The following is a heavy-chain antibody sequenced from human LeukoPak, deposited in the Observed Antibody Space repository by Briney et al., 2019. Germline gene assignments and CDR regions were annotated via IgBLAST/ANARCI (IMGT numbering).Heavy chain of an antibody. CDR2: IYHSGSI. J-gene: IGHJ4*02. CDR1: GGSICSVPYS. Sequence: SETLSLTCAVSGGSICSVPYSWRWIRQPPGKGLQWIGYIYHSGSIYYNPSLKSRVTISVDRSKNQFSLKLSSVTAADTAVYYCAREGISDRVPTGFDNWGQGTLVTVSS. CDR3: AREGISDRVPTGFDN. V-gene: IGHV4-30-2*01. D-gene: IGHD2-2*01.